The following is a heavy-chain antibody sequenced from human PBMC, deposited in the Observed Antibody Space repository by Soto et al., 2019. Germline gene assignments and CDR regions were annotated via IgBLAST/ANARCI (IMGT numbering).Heavy chain of an antibody. J-gene: IGHJ6*02. CDR3: VRLRGGSIGTYGMDV. V-gene: IGHV3-74*01. CDR1: GFTFSSYW. Sequence: EVQMVESGGGLVQPGGSLRLSCAASGFTFSSYWMHWVRQAPGEGLVWVSRISGDGRTATYADSVKGRFTISRDNAENALYLQMNSLRAAETALYYWVRLRGGSIGTYGMDVWGQGTTVTVSS. CDR2: ISGDGRTA. D-gene: IGHD5-12*01.